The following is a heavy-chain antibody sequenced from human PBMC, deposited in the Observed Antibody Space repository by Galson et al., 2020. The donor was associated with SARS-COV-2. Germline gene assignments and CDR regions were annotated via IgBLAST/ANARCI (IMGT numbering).Heavy chain of an antibody. V-gene: IGHV1-18*04. CDR2: ISCHNGNT. J-gene: IGHJ4*02. CDR3: AREEDPTDFNPYFDY. CDR1: GYTFNRYG. D-gene: IGHD1-26*01. Sequence: ASVKVSCQASGYTFNRYGISWVRQAPGQGLEWLGWISCHNGNTNYPQKFQGRVTMTTDKWTNTVYMELRSLRSDDTAMYYCAREEDPTDFNPYFDYWGQGTQVTVSS.